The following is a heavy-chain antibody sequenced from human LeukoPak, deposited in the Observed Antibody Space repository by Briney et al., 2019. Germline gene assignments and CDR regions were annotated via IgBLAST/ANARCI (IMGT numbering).Heavy chain of an antibody. Sequence: PGGSLRLSCTASGFTFGDYAMSWVRQAPGKGLAWVDFIRSKAYGGTTEDAASVKGRFTISRYDSKSIAYLQMNSLKTEDTAVYYCTRVNGDYADAFDIWGQGTMVTVSS. CDR1: GFTFGDYA. CDR2: IRSKAYGGTT. CDR3: TRVNGDYADAFDI. D-gene: IGHD4-17*01. J-gene: IGHJ3*02. V-gene: IGHV3-49*04.